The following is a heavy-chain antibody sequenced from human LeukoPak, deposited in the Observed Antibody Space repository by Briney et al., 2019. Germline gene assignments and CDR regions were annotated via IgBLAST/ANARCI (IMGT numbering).Heavy chain of an antibody. V-gene: IGHV4-59*01. D-gene: IGHD4-17*01. Sequence: SETLSLTCTVSGGSISSYYWSWIRQPPGKGLEWIGYIYYSGSTNYNPSLKSRVTISVDTSKNQLSLKLSSVTAADTAVYYCAGEVTTSSSDAFDIWGQGTMVTVSS. CDR2: IYYSGST. CDR1: GGSISSYY. CDR3: AGEVTTSSSDAFDI. J-gene: IGHJ3*02.